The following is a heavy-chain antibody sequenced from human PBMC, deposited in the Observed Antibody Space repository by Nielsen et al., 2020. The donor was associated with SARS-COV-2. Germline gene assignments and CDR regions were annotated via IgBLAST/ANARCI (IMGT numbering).Heavy chain of an antibody. Sequence: ASVKVSCKASGYTFTSYYMHWVRQAPGQGLAWMGIINPSGGSTSYAQKFQGRVTMTRDTSTSTVYMELSSLRSEDTAVYYCAYFWIGESGLDYLGQGTLVTVSS. CDR1: GYTFTSYY. V-gene: IGHV1-46*01. J-gene: IGHJ4*02. CDR2: INPSGGST. CDR3: AYFWIGESGLDY. D-gene: IGHD3-10*01.